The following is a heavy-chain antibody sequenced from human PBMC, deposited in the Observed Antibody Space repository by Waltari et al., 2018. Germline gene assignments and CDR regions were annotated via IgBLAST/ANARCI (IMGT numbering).Heavy chain of an antibody. CDR2: IMLDGSEK. J-gene: IGHJ4*02. CDR3: ATSGWYCFDY. V-gene: IGHV3-7*01. D-gene: IGHD6-19*01. Sequence: EVQLVESGGGLVQPGGSLRLSCAASGFTLSSFWMNWVRQTTGKGLEVVAGIMLDGSEKDYADSVKGRFPISRDNAKNALYLQMISLRAEDTAVYYCATSGWYCFDYWGQGPLVTVSS. CDR1: GFTLSSFW.